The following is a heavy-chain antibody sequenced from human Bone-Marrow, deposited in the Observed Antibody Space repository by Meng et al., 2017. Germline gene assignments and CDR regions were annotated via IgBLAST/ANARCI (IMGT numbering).Heavy chain of an antibody. D-gene: IGHD1-20*01. CDR3: AKGGYNWNVGAFDI. CDR1: GFTFSSYS. V-gene: IGHV3-21*04. J-gene: IGHJ3*02. Sequence: GESLKISCAASGFTFSSYSMNWVRQAPGKGLEWVSSISSSSSYIYYADSVKGRSTISRDNAKNSLYLQMNSLRAEDTALYYCAKGGYNWNVGAFDIWGQGTMVTVSS. CDR2: ISSSSSYI.